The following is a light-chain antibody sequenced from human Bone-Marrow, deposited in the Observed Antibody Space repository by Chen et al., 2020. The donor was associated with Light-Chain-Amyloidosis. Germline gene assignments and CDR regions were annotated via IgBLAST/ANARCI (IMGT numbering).Light chain of an antibody. J-gene: IGLJ3*02. CDR3: SSYTSSSRWV. Sequence: QSALTQPASVSGSPGQSITISCTGTSSDVCGYNYVSWYQQHPGKAPKLMIYAFSNRPSGVSNLFAGSTSGNTASLTISGLQAEDEADYYCSSYTSSSRWVFGGGTKLTVL. V-gene: IGLV2-14*01. CDR1: SSDVCGYNY. CDR2: AFS.